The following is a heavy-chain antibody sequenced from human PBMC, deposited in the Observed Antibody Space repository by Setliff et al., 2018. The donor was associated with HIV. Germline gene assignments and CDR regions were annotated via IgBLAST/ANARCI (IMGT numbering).Heavy chain of an antibody. CDR1: GYTFTNYY. D-gene: IGHD5-12*01. V-gene: IGHV1-46*01. Sequence: ASVKVSCKASGYTFTNYYLHWVRQAPGQGLEWMGIINPSGGSTSYAQKFQGRVTMTRDTSISTAYMEMSRPTSEDTAVYYCTRTPAYIVASGLDYWGLGTLVTVSS. CDR3: TRTPAYIVASGLDY. CDR2: INPSGGST. J-gene: IGHJ4*02.